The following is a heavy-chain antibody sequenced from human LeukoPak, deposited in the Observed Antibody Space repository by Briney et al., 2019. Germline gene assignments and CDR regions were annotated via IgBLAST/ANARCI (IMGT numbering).Heavy chain of an antibody. CDR1: GYTFTSYY. V-gene: IGHV1-46*01. D-gene: IGHD2-21*02. Sequence: ASVKVSCKASGYTFTSYYMHWVRQAPGQGLEWMGIINPSGGSTSYAQKFQGRVTMTRDTSTSTVYMELSSLRSEDTAVYYCAVGLLVTRALNDAFDIWGQGTMVTVSS. J-gene: IGHJ3*02. CDR2: INPSGGST. CDR3: AVGLLVTRALNDAFDI.